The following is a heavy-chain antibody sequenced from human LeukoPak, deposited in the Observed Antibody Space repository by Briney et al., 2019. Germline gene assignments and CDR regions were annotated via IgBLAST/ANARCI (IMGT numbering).Heavy chain of an antibody. CDR2: INPNSGGT. J-gene: IGHJ4*02. D-gene: IGHD2-2*01. CDR3: ARDPLVVVPAAHFDY. V-gene: IGHV1-2*02. CDR1: GYTFTGYY. Sequence: GASVKVSCKASGYTFTGYYMHWVRQAPGQGLEWMGWINPNSGGTNYAQKFQGRVTMTRDTSISTAYMELSRLRSDDTAVYYCARDPLVVVPAAHFDYWGQGTLVTVSS.